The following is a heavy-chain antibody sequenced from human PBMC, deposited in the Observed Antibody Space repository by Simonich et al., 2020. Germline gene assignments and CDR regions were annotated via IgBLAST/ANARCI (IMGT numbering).Heavy chain of an antibody. J-gene: IGHJ6*02. CDR3: ARDLFEMATIRYYYYGMDV. D-gene: IGHD5-12*01. CDR1: VYTFTGYD. Sequence: QVQLVQSGAEVKKPGASVRVSCKASVYTFTGYDIHWLRQTPGQGLGWKRRINPNTGGTNYAQKFQGRVTMTRETSISTAYRELSRRRSDDTAVYYCARDLFEMATIRYYYYGMDVWGQGTTVTVSS. V-gene: IGHV1-2*06. CDR2: INPNTGGT.